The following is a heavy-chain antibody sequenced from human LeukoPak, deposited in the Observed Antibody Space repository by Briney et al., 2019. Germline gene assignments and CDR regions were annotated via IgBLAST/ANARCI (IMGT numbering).Heavy chain of an antibody. CDR3: AKGPIVEATRGFDY. CDR2: IRYDGSNK. V-gene: IGHV3-30*02. J-gene: IGHJ4*02. D-gene: IGHD1-26*01. CDR1: GFTFSSYG. Sequence: GGSLRLSCAASGFTFSSYGMHWVRQAPGKGLEWVAFIRYDGSNKYYADSVKGRFTISRDNSKNTLYLQMNSLRAEDTAVYYCAKGPIVEATRGFDYWGQGTLVTVSS.